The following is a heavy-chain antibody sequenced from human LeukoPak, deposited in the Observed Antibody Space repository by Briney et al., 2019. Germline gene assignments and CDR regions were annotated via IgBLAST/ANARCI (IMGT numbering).Heavy chain of an antibody. Sequence: ASVRVSCKASVYTFTDYYMHWVRQAPGQELEWMGWINPNSGGTKYAQKFQGRVTMTRDTSIQTAYMELISLRSDETAVYFCAAARGYDSGYHGGAFDLWGQGTMVTFSS. CDR1: VYTFTDYY. D-gene: IGHD5-12*01. V-gene: IGHV1-2*02. CDR3: AAARGYDSGYHGGAFDL. J-gene: IGHJ3*01. CDR2: INPNSGGT.